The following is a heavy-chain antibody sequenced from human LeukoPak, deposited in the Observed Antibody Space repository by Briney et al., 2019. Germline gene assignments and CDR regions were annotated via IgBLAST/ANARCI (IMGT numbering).Heavy chain of an antibody. CDR2: IYPGDSDT. Sequence: GESLKISCKGSGYSFTRYWIGWVRQMPGKGLEWMGIIYPGDSDTRYSPSFQGQVTISADKSISTAYLQWGSLKASDNALYYCARAPYYDSSGYPDYWGQGTLVTVSS. CDR3: ARAPYYDSSGYPDY. CDR1: GYSFTRYW. J-gene: IGHJ4*02. D-gene: IGHD3-22*01. V-gene: IGHV5-51*01.